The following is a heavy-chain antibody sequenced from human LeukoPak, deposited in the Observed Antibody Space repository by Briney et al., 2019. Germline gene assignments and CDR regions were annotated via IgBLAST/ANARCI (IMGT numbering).Heavy chain of an antibody. D-gene: IGHD3-9*01. Sequence: GGSLRLSCAATEFTFSDHYMVWVRQAPGKGLEWIGRTRNKANSYTTEYAVSVKGRFTISRDDSKNSLYLQMNSPKTEDTAVYYCARWDSAVTGYYWGQGTLVTVSS. CDR1: EFTFSDHY. CDR3: ARWDSAVTGYY. CDR2: TRNKANSYTT. J-gene: IGHJ4*02. V-gene: IGHV3-72*01.